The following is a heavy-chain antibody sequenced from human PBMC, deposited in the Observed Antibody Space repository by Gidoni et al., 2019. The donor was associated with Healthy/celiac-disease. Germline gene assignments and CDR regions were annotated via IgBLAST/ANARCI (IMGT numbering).Heavy chain of an antibody. CDR1: GYTFTSYD. Sequence: QVQLVQSGAEVKKPGASVKVSCKASGYTFTSYDINWVRQATGQGLEWMGWMNTNSGNTGYAQKFQGRVTMTRNTSISTAYMELSSLRSEDTAVYYCASESAERSEFDPWGQGTLVTVSS. J-gene: IGHJ5*02. V-gene: IGHV1-8*01. CDR3: ASESAERSEFDP. CDR2: MNTNSGNT.